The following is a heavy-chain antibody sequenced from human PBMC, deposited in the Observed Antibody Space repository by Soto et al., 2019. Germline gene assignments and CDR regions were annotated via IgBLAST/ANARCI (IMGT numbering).Heavy chain of an antibody. CDR2: INHSGRV. Sequence: TLSLPCAVYGGSFSGHSWTWIRQSPGKGLEWIGDINHSGRVNYSPSLKSRVTISLDTSKNQFSLTLSAVTAADTAMYYCSTRAYDTNGYYRFDPWGQGTLVTVSS. CDR1: GGSFSGHS. CDR3: STRAYDTNGYYRFDP. J-gene: IGHJ5*01. D-gene: IGHD3-22*01. V-gene: IGHV4-34*01.